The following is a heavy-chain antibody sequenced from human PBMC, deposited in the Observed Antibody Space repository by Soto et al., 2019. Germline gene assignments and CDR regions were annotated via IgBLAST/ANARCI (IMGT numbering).Heavy chain of an antibody. CDR1: GYTFTSYD. D-gene: IGHD3-3*01. Sequence: ASVKVSCKASGYTFTSYDINWVRQATGQGLEWIGWMNPNSGNTGYAQKFQGRVTMTRNTSISTAYMELSSLRSEDTAVYYCARGQRTPLRFLEWSKRALFDYWGQGTMVTVYS. J-gene: IGHJ4*02. CDR2: MNPNSGNT. CDR3: ARGQRTPLRFLEWSKRALFDY. V-gene: IGHV1-8*01.